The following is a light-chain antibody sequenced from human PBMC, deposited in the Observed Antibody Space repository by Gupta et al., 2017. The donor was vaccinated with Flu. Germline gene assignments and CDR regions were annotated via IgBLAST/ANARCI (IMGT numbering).Light chain of an antibody. Sequence: DIRLTQSPSALSASVGDRVTITCRASQSTSRYLNWYQQKAGKAPKLLIYTSSSLQSGVPSRFSGSGYGTDFTLTISRLQPEDSATYYCQESDSTPRTFGQGTKLEIK. CDR1: QSTSRY. CDR3: QESDSTPRT. CDR2: TSS. J-gene: IGKJ2*01. V-gene: IGKV1-39*01.